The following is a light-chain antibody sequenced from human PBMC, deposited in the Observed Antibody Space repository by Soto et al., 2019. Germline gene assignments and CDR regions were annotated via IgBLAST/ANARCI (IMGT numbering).Light chain of an antibody. CDR3: CSYAGRSTLV. Sequence: QSALTQPASVSGSPGQSITISCTGTSSDVGSDTLVSWYQQHPGKAPKLMIDEGSKRPSGVSNRFSGSKSGNTASLTISGLQAEDEADYYCCSYAGRSTLVFGGGTKLTVL. V-gene: IGLV2-23*01. CDR2: EGS. J-gene: IGLJ2*01. CDR1: SSDVGSDTL.